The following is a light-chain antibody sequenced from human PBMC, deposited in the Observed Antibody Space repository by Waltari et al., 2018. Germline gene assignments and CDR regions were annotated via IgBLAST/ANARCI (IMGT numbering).Light chain of an antibody. J-gene: IGKJ2*01. CDR2: DAS. Sequence: EIELTQSPATLSLSPGERASLSCRASQSVSNYLAWYQQKPGQAPRLLIFDASNRATGIPARFSGSGSGTDFTLTISSLEPEDFAVYYCQHGSKWPMHIFGQGTKLEIK. CDR1: QSVSNY. V-gene: IGKV3-11*01. CDR3: QHGSKWPMHI.